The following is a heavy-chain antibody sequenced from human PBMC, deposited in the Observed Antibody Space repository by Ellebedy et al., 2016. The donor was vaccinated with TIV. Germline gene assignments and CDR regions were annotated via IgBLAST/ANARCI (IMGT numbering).Heavy chain of an antibody. D-gene: IGHD6-19*01. Sequence: GGSLRLSCAASGFTFSSYGMHWVRQAPGKGLEWVAVIWYDGSNKYYADSVKGRFTISRDNSKNTLYLQMNSLRAEDTAVYYCAREAVAGYFYYYYGMDVWGQGTTVTVSS. J-gene: IGHJ6*02. CDR3: AREAVAGYFYYYYGMDV. CDR1: GFTFSSYG. V-gene: IGHV3-33*01. CDR2: IWYDGSNK.